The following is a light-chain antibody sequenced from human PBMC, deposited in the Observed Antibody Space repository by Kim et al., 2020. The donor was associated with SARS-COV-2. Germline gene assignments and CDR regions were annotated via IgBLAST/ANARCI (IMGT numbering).Light chain of an antibody. CDR3: SSYASSRSYV. CDR1: SSDVGRYNY. J-gene: IGLJ1*01. CDR2: DVS. V-gene: IGLV2-14*03. Sequence: GHSITISCTGTSSDVGRYNYVSWYQHHPGKAPKLMIYDVSERPSGVSDRFSGSKSGNTASLTISGLQAEDEADYYCSSYASSRSYVFGTGTKVTVL.